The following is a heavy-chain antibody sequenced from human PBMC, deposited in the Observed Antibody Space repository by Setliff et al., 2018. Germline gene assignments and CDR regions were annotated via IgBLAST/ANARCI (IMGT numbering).Heavy chain of an antibody. D-gene: IGHD3-22*01. V-gene: IGHV3-11*04. Sequence: GGSLRLSCEASGFTLGDYYMTWIRQAPGKGLEWISYISSSGYTIYYANSVKGRFSISRDDALNSLFLEMNSLRVDDTAIYYCARGKDYSDGSGYPIFQHWGQGTPVTVSS. J-gene: IGHJ1*01. CDR3: ARGKDYSDGSGYPIFQH. CDR1: GFTLGDYY. CDR2: ISSSGYTI.